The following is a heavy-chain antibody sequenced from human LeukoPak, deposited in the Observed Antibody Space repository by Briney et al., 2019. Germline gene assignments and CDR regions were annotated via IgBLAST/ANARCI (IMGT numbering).Heavy chain of an antibody. CDR1: GGSLSSGGHY. CDR2: IYYSGST. Sequence: SETLSLTCTVSGGSLSSGGHYWSWIRQHPGKGLEWIGYIYYSGSTYYNPSLKSRVTISVDTSKNQLSLKLSSVTAADTAVYYCATAVGGYDGRFFDYWGQGILVTVSS. J-gene: IGHJ4*02. D-gene: IGHD5-12*01. CDR3: ATAVGGYDGRFFDY. V-gene: IGHV4-31*03.